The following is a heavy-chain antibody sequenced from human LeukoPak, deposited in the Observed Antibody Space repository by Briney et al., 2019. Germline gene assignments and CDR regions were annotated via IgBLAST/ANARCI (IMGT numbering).Heavy chain of an antibody. CDR2: IFGGGSA. D-gene: IGHD6-13*01. V-gene: IGHV3-66*01. J-gene: IGHJ4*02. Sequence: GGSLRLSCAASGFTVSSNYMSWVRQAPGKGLEWVSVIFGGGSASYADSVKGRFTISRDNSKNTVYLQMNSLRAEDTAVYYCARDGGAAAGYWGQGTLVTVSS. CDR1: GFTVSSNY. CDR3: ARDGGAAAGY.